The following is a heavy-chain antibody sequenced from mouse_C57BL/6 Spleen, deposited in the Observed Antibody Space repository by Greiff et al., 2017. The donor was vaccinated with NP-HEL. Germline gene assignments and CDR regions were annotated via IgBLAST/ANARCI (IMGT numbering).Heavy chain of an antibody. CDR1: GYTFTSYW. Sequence: VQLQQSGAELVKPGASVKMSCKASGYTFTSYWITWVKQRPGQGLEWIGDIYPGSGSTNYNEKFKSKATLTVDTSSSTAYMQRSSLTSEDSAVYYCARYYYGRGFDYWGQGTTLTVSS. CDR2: IYPGSGST. V-gene: IGHV1-55*01. J-gene: IGHJ2*01. D-gene: IGHD1-1*01. CDR3: ARYYYGRGFDY.